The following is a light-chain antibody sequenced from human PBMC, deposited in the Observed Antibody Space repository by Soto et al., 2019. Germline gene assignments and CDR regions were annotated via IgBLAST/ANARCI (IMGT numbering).Light chain of an antibody. J-gene: IGLJ2*01. CDR2: LNSDGSH. CDR1: SGHINYA. Sequence: QLVLTQSPSASASLGASVKLTCTLSSGHINYAIAWHQQQPEKGPRYLMKLNSDGSHNKGDGIPDRFSGASSGAERHLTISSLQSEDEADYYCQTWGTAIHDVVFGGGTKLTVL. CDR3: QTWGTAIHDVV. V-gene: IGLV4-69*01.